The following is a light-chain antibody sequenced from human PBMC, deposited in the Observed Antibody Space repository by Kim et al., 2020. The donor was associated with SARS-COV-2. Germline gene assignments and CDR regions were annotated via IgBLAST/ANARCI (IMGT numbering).Light chain of an antibody. CDR1: QDIGNS. CDR2: AAS. Sequence: DIQMTQSPSAMAASVGDRVTITCRASQDIGNSLAWFQQKPGKVPRPLIYAASTLQTGVPSRFSGSASGTEFTLTISSLKPEDFATYYCLHHNSYPWTFGQGTKVDIK. CDR3: LHHNSYPWT. V-gene: IGKV1-17*03. J-gene: IGKJ1*01.